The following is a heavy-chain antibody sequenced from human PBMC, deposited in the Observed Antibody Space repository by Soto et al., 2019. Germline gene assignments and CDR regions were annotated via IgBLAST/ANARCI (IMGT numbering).Heavy chain of an antibody. J-gene: IGHJ2*01. D-gene: IGHD2-21*01. Sequence: EVQLVESGGGLVKSGGSLRLSCAASGFTFSSYSMNWVRQAPGKGLEWVSSISSSSSYIYYADSVKGRFTISRDNAKNSLYLQMNSLRAEDTAVYYCARDDEAYCGVYCSPHWYFDLWGRGTLVTVSS. V-gene: IGHV3-21*01. CDR2: ISSSSSYI. CDR1: GFTFSSYS. CDR3: ARDDEAYCGVYCSPHWYFDL.